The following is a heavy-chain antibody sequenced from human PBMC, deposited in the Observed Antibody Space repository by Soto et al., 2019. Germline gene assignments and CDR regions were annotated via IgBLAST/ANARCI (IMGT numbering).Heavy chain of an antibody. D-gene: IGHD6-13*01. CDR1: GFTFSSYG. Sequence: GGSLRLSCAASGFTFSSYGMHWVRQAPGKGLEWVGRIKSKTDGGTTDYAAPVKGRFTISRDDSKNTLYLQMNSLKTEDTAVYYCIAAGSPYYYYMDVWGKGTTVTVSS. CDR2: IKSKTDGGTT. J-gene: IGHJ6*03. CDR3: IAAGSPYYYYMDV. V-gene: IGHV3-15*01.